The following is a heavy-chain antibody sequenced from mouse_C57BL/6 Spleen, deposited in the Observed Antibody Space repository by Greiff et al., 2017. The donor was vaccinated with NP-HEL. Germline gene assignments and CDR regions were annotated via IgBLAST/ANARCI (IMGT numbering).Heavy chain of an antibody. CDR1: GYTFTSYW. D-gene: IGHD3-2*02. J-gene: IGHJ4*01. V-gene: IGHV1-55*01. Sequence: QVQLKQPGAELVKPGASVKMSCKASGYTFTSYWITWVKQRPGQGLEWIGDIYPGSGSTNYNEKFKSKATLTVDTSSSTAYMQLSSLTSEDSAVYYCAKGQLRLQRDAMDYWGQGTSVTVSS. CDR3: AKGQLRLQRDAMDY. CDR2: IYPGSGST.